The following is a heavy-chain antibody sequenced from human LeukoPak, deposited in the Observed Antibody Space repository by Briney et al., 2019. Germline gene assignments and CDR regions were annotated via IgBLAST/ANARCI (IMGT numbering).Heavy chain of an antibody. CDR1: GFTFSSYS. V-gene: IGHV3-21*01. CDR2: ISSSSSYI. D-gene: IGHD3-16*02. Sequence: PGGSLRLSCAASGFTFSSYSMNWVRQAPEKGLEWVSSISSSSSYIYYADSVKGRFTISRDNAKNSLYLQMNSLRAEDTAVYYCASSSYDYVWGSYRVVYFDYWGQGTLVTVSS. J-gene: IGHJ4*02. CDR3: ASSSYDYVWGSYRVVYFDY.